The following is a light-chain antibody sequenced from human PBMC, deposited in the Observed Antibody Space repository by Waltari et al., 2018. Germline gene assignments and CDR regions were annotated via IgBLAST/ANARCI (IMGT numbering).Light chain of an antibody. CDR2: DVS. CDR1: SSDVGGYNY. CDR3: SSYTSSSNLWV. J-gene: IGLJ3*02. Sequence: QSALTQPASVSGSPGQSITISCTGTSSDVGGYNYVSWYQQHPGKAPKLMFYDVSNRPSGVSNRFSGSKSGNTASLTISGLQAEDEADYYCSSYTSSSNLWVFGGGTKLTVL. V-gene: IGLV2-14*03.